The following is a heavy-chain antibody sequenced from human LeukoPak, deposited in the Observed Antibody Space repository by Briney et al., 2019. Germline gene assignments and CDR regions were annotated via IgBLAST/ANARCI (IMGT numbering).Heavy chain of an antibody. CDR3: GRDSGAGMDV. V-gene: IGHV3-74*01. Sequence: GGSLRLSCAASGFTFSSYWMHWVRQAPRKGLVWVSRINSDGSSTSYADSVKGRFTISRDNAKNTLYLQMNSLRAEDTAVYYCGRDSGAGMDVWGQGTTVTVSS. CDR2: INSDGSST. D-gene: IGHD1-26*01. J-gene: IGHJ6*02. CDR1: GFTFSSYW.